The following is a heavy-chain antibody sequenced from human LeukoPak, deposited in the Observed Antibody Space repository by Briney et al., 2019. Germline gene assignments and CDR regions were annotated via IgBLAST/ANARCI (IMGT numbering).Heavy chain of an antibody. J-gene: IGHJ4*02. CDR1: GFTFSSYA. CDR3: AKDYDFWSSGYFDY. Sequence: PGGSLRLSCAASGFTFSSYAMTWVRQAPGKGLEWVAVISYDGSNKYYADSVKSRFTISRDNSKNTLYLQMNSLRAEDTAVYYCAKDYDFWSSGYFDYWGQGTLVTVSS. V-gene: IGHV3-30*18. CDR2: ISYDGSNK. D-gene: IGHD3-3*01.